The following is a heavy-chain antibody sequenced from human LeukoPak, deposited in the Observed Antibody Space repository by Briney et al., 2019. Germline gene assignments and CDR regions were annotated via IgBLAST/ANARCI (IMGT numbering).Heavy chain of an antibody. CDR1: GGSISSYY. CDR2: IYYSGST. Sequence: SETLSLTCAASGGSISSYYWSWIRQPPGKGLEWVGYIYYSGSTNYNPSLKSRVTISVDTSKNQSSLKLSSVTAADTAVYYCARERYDILTGYPLFDCWGQGTLVTVSS. J-gene: IGHJ4*02. V-gene: IGHV4-59*01. D-gene: IGHD3-9*01. CDR3: ARERYDILTGYPLFDC.